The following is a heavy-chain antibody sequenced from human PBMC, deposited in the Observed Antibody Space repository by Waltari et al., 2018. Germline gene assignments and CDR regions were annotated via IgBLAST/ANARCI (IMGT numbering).Heavy chain of an antibody. Sequence: QVQLQQWGAGLLKPSETLSLTCAVYGGSFSGYYWSWIRQPPGKGLEWIGEINQSESTNYNPSPKSRVTISVDTSKNQFSLKLSSVTAADTAVYYCARGIVVVIATYYYYYMDVWGKGTTVTVSS. CDR3: ARGIVVVIATYYYYYMDV. D-gene: IGHD2-21*01. V-gene: IGHV4-34*01. CDR2: INQSEST. CDR1: GGSFSGYY. J-gene: IGHJ6*03.